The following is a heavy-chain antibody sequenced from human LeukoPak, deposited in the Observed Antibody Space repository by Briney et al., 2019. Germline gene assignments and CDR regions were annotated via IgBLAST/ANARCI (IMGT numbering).Heavy chain of an antibody. V-gene: IGHV4-31*03. D-gene: IGHD6-6*01. Sequence: PSETLSLTCTVSGGSISSGGSYWSWIRQHPGKGLEWIGYIYYSGSTYYNPSLKSRVTISVDTSKNQFSLKLSSVTAADTAVYYCARVGGSSHFDYWGQGTLVTVSS. J-gene: IGHJ4*02. CDR3: ARVGGSSHFDY. CDR1: GGSISSGGSY. CDR2: IYYSGST.